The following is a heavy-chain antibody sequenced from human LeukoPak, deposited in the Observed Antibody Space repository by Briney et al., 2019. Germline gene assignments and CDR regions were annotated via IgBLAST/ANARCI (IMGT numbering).Heavy chain of an antibody. Sequence: SQTLSLTCTVSGGSISSGSYYWSWIRQPAGKGLEWIGRIYTSGSTNYNPSLKSGVTISVDTSKNQFSLKLSSVTAANTAVYYCASGCSGGSCYSLDYYYYYYMDVWGKGTTVTVSS. CDR3: ASGCSGGSCYSLDYYYYYYMDV. J-gene: IGHJ6*03. D-gene: IGHD2-15*01. CDR1: GGSISSGSYY. CDR2: IYTSGST. V-gene: IGHV4-61*02.